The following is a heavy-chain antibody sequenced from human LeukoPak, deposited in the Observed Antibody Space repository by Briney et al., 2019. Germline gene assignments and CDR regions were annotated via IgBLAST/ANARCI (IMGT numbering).Heavy chain of an antibody. CDR1: GYTFTSYG. CDR2: ISAYNGNT. Sequence: ASVKVACKASGYTFTSYGISWVRQAPGQGLEWVGWISAYNGNTNYAHKLQGRVTITTDTSTSTASMELRSLRYGETAVYYCARVYCSGGSCYSRYYYYYYMDVWGKGTTVTVSS. V-gene: IGHV1-18*01. J-gene: IGHJ6*03. D-gene: IGHD2-15*01. CDR3: ARVYCSGGSCYSRYYYYYYMDV.